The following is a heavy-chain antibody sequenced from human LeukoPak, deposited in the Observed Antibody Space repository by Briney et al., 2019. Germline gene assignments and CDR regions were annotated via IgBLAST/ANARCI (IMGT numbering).Heavy chain of an antibody. Sequence: GGSLRLSCAASGFTFSSYWMTWVRQAPGKGLEWVANIRQDGGVKYYMDSAKGRFTLSRDNAKSSLYLQMNSLRVEDTAMYFCARTVVVVGASDYFDYWGQETLVTVSS. CDR2: IRQDGGVK. CDR3: ARTVVVVGASDYFDY. J-gene: IGHJ4*02. CDR1: GFTFSSYW. V-gene: IGHV3-7*03. D-gene: IGHD2-2*01.